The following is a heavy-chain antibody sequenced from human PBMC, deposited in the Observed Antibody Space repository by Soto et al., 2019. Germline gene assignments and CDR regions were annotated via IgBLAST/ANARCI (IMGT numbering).Heavy chain of an antibody. CDR3: AVNDFWSGYKRYYYYYYMDV. D-gene: IGHD3-3*01. CDR1: GYTFTSYD. Sequence: QVPLVQSGAEVKKPGASVKGSCKASGYTFTSYDINWVRQATGQGLEWMGWMNPNSGNTGYAQKFQGRVTMTRNTSISTAYMELSSLTSEHTPVYYCAVNDFWSGYKRYYYYYYMDVWGKGTTVTVSS. J-gene: IGHJ6*03. CDR2: MNPNSGNT. V-gene: IGHV1-8*01.